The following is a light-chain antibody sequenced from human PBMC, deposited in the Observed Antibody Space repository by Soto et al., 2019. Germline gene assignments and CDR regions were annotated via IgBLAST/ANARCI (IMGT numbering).Light chain of an antibody. V-gene: IGKV1-5*01. CDR1: QTISSW. Sequence: DIQMTQSPSTLSGSVGDRVTITFRASQTISSWLAWYQQKPGKAPKLLIYDASSLESGVPSRFSGSGSGTEFTLTISSLQPDDFATYYCQQYNSYSLTFGQGTKVDI. CDR3: QQYNSYSLT. CDR2: DAS. J-gene: IGKJ1*01.